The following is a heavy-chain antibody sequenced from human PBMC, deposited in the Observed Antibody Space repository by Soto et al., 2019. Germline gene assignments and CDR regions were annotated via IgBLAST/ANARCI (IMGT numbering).Heavy chain of an antibody. J-gene: IGHJ6*02. D-gene: IGHD3-9*01. CDR1: GCSISSSRYY. CDR3: ARQAYDILTGYYYYYGMDV. V-gene: IGHV4-39*01. CDR2: IYYSGST. Sequence: SETLSLTCTVSGCSISSSRYYWGWISQPPGKGLEWIGSIYYSGSTYYNPSLKSRVTISVDTSKNQFSLKLSSVTAADTAVYYCARQAYDILTGYYYYYGMDVWGQGTTVT.